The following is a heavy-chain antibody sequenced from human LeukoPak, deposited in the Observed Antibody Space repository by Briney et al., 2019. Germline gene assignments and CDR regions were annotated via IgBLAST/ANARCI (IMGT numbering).Heavy chain of an antibody. J-gene: IGHJ5*02. CDR3: ARDQHIVVVTAILGWFDP. D-gene: IGHD2-21*02. CDR2: IYYSGST. V-gene: IGHV4-39*07. CDR1: GGSISSSSYY. Sequence: KTSETLSLTCTVSGGSISSSSYYWGWIRQPPGKGLEWIGSIYYSGSTYYNPSLKSRVTISVDTSKNQFSLKLSSVTAADTAVYYCARDQHIVVVTAILGWFDPWGQGTLVTVSS.